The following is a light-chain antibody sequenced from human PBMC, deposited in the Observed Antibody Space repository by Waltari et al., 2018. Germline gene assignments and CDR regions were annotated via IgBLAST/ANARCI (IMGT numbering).Light chain of an antibody. J-gene: IGKJ1*01. CDR3: QQYNNWPPRT. Sequence: EIVMTQSPATLSVSPGERAHLPCRASQSVSSNLAWYQQKPGQAPRLLIYGASTRATGIPARFSGSGSGTEFTLTISSLQSEDFAVYYCQQYNNWPPRTFGQGTKVEIK. CDR2: GAS. V-gene: IGKV3-15*01. CDR1: QSVSSN.